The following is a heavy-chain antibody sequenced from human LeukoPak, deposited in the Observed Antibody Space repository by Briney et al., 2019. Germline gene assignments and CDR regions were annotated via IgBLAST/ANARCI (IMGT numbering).Heavy chain of an antibody. J-gene: IGHJ5*02. CDR3: ARDLKSGIAARSYNWFDP. CDR1: GFTFSSYW. V-gene: IGHV3-21*01. Sequence: GGSLRLSCAASGFTFSSYWVAWVRQAPGKGLEWVSSISSSSSYIYYADSVKGRFTISRDNAKNSLYLQMNSLRAEDTAVYFCARDLKSGIAARSYNWFDPWGQGTLVTVSS. CDR2: ISSSSSYI. D-gene: IGHD6-6*01.